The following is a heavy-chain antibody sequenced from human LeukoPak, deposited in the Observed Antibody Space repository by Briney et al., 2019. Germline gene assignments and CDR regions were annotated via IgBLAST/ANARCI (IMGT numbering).Heavy chain of an antibody. CDR2: ISAYLGNT. CDR1: GDTFSNFG. D-gene: IGHD3-10*01. CDR3: ARELHYGSGTSFDY. Sequence: ASVKVSCKASGDTFSNFGITWVRQAPGQGLEWMGWISAYLGNTNYAQKFQGRVTMTTDTSTSTAYLELRSLSSADTAVYYCARELHYGSGTSFDYWGQGSLVTVSS. V-gene: IGHV1-18*01. J-gene: IGHJ4*02.